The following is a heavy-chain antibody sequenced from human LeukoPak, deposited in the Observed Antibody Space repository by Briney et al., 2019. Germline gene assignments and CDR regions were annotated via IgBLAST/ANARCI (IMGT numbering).Heavy chain of an antibody. V-gene: IGHV1-2*04. D-gene: IGHD3-22*01. CDR1: GYTFTGYY. J-gene: IGHJ3*02. CDR2: INPNSGGT. CDR3: ARATYYYDSSGYYYAASRDDASDI. Sequence: ASVKVSCKASGYTFTGYYMHWVRQAPGQGLEWMGWINPNSGGTNYAQKFQGWVTMTRDTSISTAYMELSRLRSDDTAVYYCARATYYYDSSGYYYAASRDDASDIWGQGTMVTVSS.